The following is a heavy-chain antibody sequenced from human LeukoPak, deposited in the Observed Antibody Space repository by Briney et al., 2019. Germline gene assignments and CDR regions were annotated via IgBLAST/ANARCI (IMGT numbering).Heavy chain of an antibody. Sequence: GGSLRLSCAASGFTMRNHWMSWVRQAPGKGLEWVADIKRDGSEIHYVDSVKGRFTISRDNAKNSLYLQMNSLRVEDTAVYYCARDPLEYPNAFDFWGQGTMVTVSS. CDR1: GFTMRNHW. D-gene: IGHD6-6*01. CDR3: ARDPLEYPNAFDF. V-gene: IGHV3-7*03. J-gene: IGHJ3*01. CDR2: IKRDGSEI.